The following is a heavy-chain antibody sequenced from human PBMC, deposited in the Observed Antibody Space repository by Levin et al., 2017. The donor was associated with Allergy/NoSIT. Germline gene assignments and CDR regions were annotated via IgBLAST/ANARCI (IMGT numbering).Heavy chain of an antibody. D-gene: IGHD3-10*01. J-gene: IGHJ4*02. CDR2: ISSGSSYI. V-gene: IGHV3-21*01. Sequence: GESLKISCAASGFTFSSYSMNWVRQAPGKGLEWVSFISSGSSYIYYADSVKGRFTISRDNAENSLSLQMNSLRVEDTAVYYCAREGDYYASGNYYKSLDYWGQGTLVTVSS. CDR3: AREGDYYASGNYYKSLDY. CDR1: GFTFSSYS.